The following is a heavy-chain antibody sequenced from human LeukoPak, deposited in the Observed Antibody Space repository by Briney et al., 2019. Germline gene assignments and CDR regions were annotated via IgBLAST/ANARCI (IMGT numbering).Heavy chain of an antibody. CDR3: AREYYYDSSGYYGGDY. Sequence: PGGSLRLSCAASGFTFSSYSMNWVRQAPGKGLEWVSYISSSSSTIYYADSVKGRFTISRDNAKNSLYLQMNSLRAEDTAVYYCAREYYYDSSGYYGGDYWGQGTLVTVSS. D-gene: IGHD3-22*01. V-gene: IGHV3-48*01. J-gene: IGHJ4*02. CDR2: ISSSSSTI. CDR1: GFTFSSYS.